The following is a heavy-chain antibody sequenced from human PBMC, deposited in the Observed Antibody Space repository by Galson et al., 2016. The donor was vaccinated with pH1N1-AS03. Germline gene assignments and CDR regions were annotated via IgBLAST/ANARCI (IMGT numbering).Heavy chain of an antibody. D-gene: IGHD3-22*01. J-gene: IGHJ6*02. Sequence: ETLSLTCSVSGAPITSGSHYWTWIRQLPGKGLEWIGYIYYSGTTKFNPSLATRVTMSVARSKSQFSLTLMSVTAADTAVYYCARDGQLWPHYYPLDVWGQGTTVTVSS. CDR3: ARDGQLWPHYYPLDV. CDR2: IYYSGTT. V-gene: IGHV4-61*01. CDR1: GAPITSGSHY.